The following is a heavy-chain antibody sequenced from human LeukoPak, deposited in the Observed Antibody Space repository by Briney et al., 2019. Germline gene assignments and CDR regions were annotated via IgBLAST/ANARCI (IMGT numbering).Heavy chain of an antibody. CDR3: ARVPPHYDILTGYYFDYYMDV. J-gene: IGHJ6*03. V-gene: IGHV3-48*03. CDR1: GFTFSSYE. D-gene: IGHD3-9*01. CDR2: ISSSGSTI. Sequence: GGSLRLSCAASGFTFSSYEMNWVRQAPGKGLEWVSYISSSGSTIYYADSAKGRFTISRDNAKNSLYLQMNSLRAEDTAVYYCARVPPHYDILTGYYFDYYMDVWGKGTTVTISS.